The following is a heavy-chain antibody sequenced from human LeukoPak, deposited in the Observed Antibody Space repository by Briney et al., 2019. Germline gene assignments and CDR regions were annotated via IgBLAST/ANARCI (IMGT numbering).Heavy chain of an antibody. CDR2: IIPIFGTA. CDR3: ARDLDPPGSSGSYSGDAFDI. V-gene: IGHV1-69*13. Sequence: SVKVSCKASGGTFSSYAISWVRQAPGQGLEWMGGIIPIFGTANYAQKFQGRATITADESTSTAYMELSSLRSEDTAVYYCARDLDPPGSSGSYSGDAFDIWGQGTMVTVSS. D-gene: IGHD1-26*01. J-gene: IGHJ3*02. CDR1: GGTFSSYA.